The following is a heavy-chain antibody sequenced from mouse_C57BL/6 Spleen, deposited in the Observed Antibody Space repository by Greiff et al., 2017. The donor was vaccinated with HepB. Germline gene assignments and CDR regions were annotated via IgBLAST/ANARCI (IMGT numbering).Heavy chain of an antibody. CDR3: AKNMGYYGSSTGFDY. Sequence: QVQLQQSGPGLVQPSQSLSITCTVSGFSLTSYGVHWVRQSPGKGLEWLGVIWRGGSTDYNAAFMSRLSTTKDNSKSQVFFKMNSLQADDTAIYYCAKNMGYYGSSTGFDYWGQGTTLTVSS. V-gene: IGHV2-5*01. CDR2: IWRGGST. J-gene: IGHJ2*01. D-gene: IGHD1-1*01. CDR1: GFSLTSYG.